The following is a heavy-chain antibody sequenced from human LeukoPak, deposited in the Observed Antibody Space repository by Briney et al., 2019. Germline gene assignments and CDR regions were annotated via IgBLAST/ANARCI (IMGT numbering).Heavy chain of an antibody. Sequence: SGTLSLTCTVSGGSISSYYWSWIRQPAGKGLEWIGRTYTSGSTNYNPSLKSRVTMSVDTSKNQFSLKLSSVTAADTAVYYCARDQGSSSPYYYYYMDVWGKGTTVTVSS. J-gene: IGHJ6*03. V-gene: IGHV4-4*07. CDR2: TYTSGST. CDR1: GGSISSYY. D-gene: IGHD6-13*01. CDR3: ARDQGSSSPYYYYYMDV.